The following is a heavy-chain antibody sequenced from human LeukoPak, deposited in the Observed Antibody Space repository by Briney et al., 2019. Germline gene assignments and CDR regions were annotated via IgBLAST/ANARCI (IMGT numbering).Heavy chain of an antibody. CDR3: AREEVGAHGI. CDR2: ISGSGDST. CDR1: GFIFSRFA. J-gene: IGHJ3*02. D-gene: IGHD1-26*01. V-gene: IGHV3-23*01. Sequence: GGSLRLSCAASGFIFSRFAMNWVRQAPGKGLEWVSIISGSGDSTYYTDSVRGRFIISRDNSKNTLYLQMNSLRAEDTAVYYCAREEVGAHGIWGQGTMVTVSS.